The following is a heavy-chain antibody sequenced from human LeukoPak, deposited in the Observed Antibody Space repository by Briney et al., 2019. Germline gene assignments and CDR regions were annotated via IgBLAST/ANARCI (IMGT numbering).Heavy chain of an antibody. CDR1: GYTFIAYY. CDR2: INPNTAGT. J-gene: IGHJ4*02. D-gene: IGHD2-15*01. V-gene: IGHV1-2*02. CDR3: AKNDGYCSSGACYRFDY. Sequence: ASVEVSCKAAGYTFIAYYIHWVRQAPGQGLEWMGCINPNTAGTKYVQKFQGRVTMTRDTSISTAYMELSNLTSDDTATYYCAKNDGYCSSGACYRFDYWGQGTLVSVSS.